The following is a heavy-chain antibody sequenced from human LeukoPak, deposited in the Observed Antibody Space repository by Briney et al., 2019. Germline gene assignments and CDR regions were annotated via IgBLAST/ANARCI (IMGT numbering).Heavy chain of an antibody. D-gene: IGHD5-12*01. J-gene: IGHJ4*02. Sequence: PGGSLRLSCAGSGFKFDDYAMHWVRQAPGKGLEWVSGINWNSENVGYADSVKGRFIISRDNAKNSLYLQMNSLRPEDTALYYCAKDLGGYGPYFNNWGQGALVAVSS. CDR2: INWNSENV. CDR1: GFKFDDYA. CDR3: AKDLGGYGPYFNN. V-gene: IGHV3-9*01.